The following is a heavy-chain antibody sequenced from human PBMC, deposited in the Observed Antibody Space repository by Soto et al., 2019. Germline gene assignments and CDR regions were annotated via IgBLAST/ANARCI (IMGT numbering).Heavy chain of an antibody. V-gene: IGHV3-21*01. J-gene: IGHJ4*02. CDR1: GFTFSSYS. CDR2: ISSSSSYI. D-gene: IGHD6-6*01. Sequence: EVQLVESGGGLVKPGGSLRLSCAASGFTFSSYSMNWVRQAPGKGLEWVSSISSSSSYIYYADSVKGRFTISRDNAKNSLYLQMNTLRAEDTAVYYCARALYSSSARYFDYWGQGTRVTVSS. CDR3: ARALYSSSARYFDY.